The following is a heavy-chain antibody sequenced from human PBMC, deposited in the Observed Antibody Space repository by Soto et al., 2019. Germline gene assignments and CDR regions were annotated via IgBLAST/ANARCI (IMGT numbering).Heavy chain of an antibody. CDR1: GEAVGSGQSY. Sequence: QVQLQESGPGLVKPSETLSLICFVSGEAVGSGQSYWNWIRQAPGKGLEWIGHTFVTGATKYSASHNSGHKKSIDTSKSQISLHLTSVTAADSATYSCARGRADSAGSRLGRRMDVWGQGTTVTVAS. D-gene: IGHD3-10*01. CDR3: ARGRADSAGSRLGRRMDV. V-gene: IGHV4-61*01. CDR2: TFVTGAT. J-gene: IGHJ6*02.